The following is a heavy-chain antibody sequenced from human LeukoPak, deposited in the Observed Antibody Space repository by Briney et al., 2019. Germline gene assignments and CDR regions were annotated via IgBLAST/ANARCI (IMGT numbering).Heavy chain of an antibody. CDR1: GFIFNAYW. V-gene: IGHV3-7*01. Sequence: GGSLRLSCAGSGFIFNAYWMSWVRQAPGKGLEWVANIKEDGSEKNYEDSVKGRFTISRDNAKNSLYLQMNSLRAEDTAVYYCATEYSNSPWFDYWGQGTLLTVSS. CDR3: ATEYSNSPWFDY. J-gene: IGHJ4*02. D-gene: IGHD6-6*01. CDR2: IKEDGSEK.